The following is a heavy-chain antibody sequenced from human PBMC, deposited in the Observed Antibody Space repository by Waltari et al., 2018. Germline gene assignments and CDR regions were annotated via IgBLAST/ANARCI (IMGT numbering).Heavy chain of an antibody. Sequence: QVQLQESGPGLVKPSETLSLTCTVSGGSISSYYWSWIRQPPGKGLEWIGYIYYSGSTNYNPSLKSRVTISVDTSKNQFSLKLSSVTAADTAVYYCARSGGPYYYYYYMDVWGKGTTVTVSS. J-gene: IGHJ6*03. CDR2: IYYSGST. D-gene: IGHD6-19*01. CDR3: ARSGGPYYYYYYMDV. CDR1: GGSISSYY. V-gene: IGHV4-59*01.